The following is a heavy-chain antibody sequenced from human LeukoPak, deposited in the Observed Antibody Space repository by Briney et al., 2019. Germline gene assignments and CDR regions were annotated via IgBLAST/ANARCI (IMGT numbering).Heavy chain of an antibody. J-gene: IGHJ4*02. CDR3: ARVMTFGQWLVPQN. CDR1: GGSISSYY. Sequence: SETLSLTCTVSGGSISSYYWSWSRQPPWKGLEWIGYIYHSGSTNYNPSLKSRVTISVDTSKNQFSLKLSSVTAADTAVYYCARVMTFGQWLVPQNWGQGTLVTVSS. V-gene: IGHV4-59*01. CDR2: IYHSGST. D-gene: IGHD6-19*01.